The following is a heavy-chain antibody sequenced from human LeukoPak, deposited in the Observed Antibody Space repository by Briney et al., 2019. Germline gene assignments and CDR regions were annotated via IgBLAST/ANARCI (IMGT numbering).Heavy chain of an antibody. J-gene: IGHJ6*02. D-gene: IGHD6-13*01. CDR2: INPNSGGT. CDR1: GYTFTGYY. V-gene: IGHV1-2*04. Sequence: ASVKVSCKTSGYTFTGYYMHWVRQAPGQGLEWMGWINPNSGGTNYAQKFQGWVTMTRDTSISTAYMGLSRLRSDDTAVYYCARDQAGSSWKKRYYYGMDVWGQGTTVTVSS. CDR3: ARDQAGSSWKKRYYYGMDV.